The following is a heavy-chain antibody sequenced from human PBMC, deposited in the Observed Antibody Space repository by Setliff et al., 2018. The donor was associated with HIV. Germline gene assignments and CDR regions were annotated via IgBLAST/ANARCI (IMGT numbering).Heavy chain of an antibody. V-gene: IGHV4-59*01. CDR3: ARDPKGYTSATWYFDL. CDR1: GGSISRYY. J-gene: IGHJ2*01. Sequence: ASETLSLTCTVSGGSISRYYWSWIRQPPGKGLEWIGYVYYSGSTNYNVSLKSRVTMSVDTSKRQFSLRLNSVTAADTAVYYCARDPKGYTSATWYFDLWGRGTLVTVSS. D-gene: IGHD6-19*01. CDR2: VYYSGST.